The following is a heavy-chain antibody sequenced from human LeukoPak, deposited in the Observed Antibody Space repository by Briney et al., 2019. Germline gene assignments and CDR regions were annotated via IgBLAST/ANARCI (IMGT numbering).Heavy chain of an antibody. J-gene: IGHJ6*02. V-gene: IGHV3-7*01. CDR2: IKQDGSEK. D-gene: IGHD3-3*01. CDR3: ARAGRGIFGVVIISAMDV. CDR1: GFTFSSYW. Sequence: GGSLRVSCAASGFTFSSYWMSRVGQAPGKGLEWVANIKQDGSEKYYVDSVKGRFTISRDNAKNSLYLQMNSLRAEDTAVYYCARAGRGIFGVVIISAMDVWGQGTTVTVSS.